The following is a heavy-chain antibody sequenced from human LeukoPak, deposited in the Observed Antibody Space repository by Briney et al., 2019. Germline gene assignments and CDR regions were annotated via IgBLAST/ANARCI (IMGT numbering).Heavy chain of an antibody. CDR1: GGTFSSYA. CDR2: IIPIFGTA. CDR3: ARAQNYDFWSSFDP. V-gene: IGHV1-69*05. D-gene: IGHD3-3*01. Sequence: SVKVSCKASGGTFSSYAIGWVRQAPGQGLEWMGGIIPIFGTANYAQKFQGRVTITTDESTSTAYMELSSLRSEDTAVYYCARAQNYDFWSSFDPWGQGTLVTVSS. J-gene: IGHJ5*02.